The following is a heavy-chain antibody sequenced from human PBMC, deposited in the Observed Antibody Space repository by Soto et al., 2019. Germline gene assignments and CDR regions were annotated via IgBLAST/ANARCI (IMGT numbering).Heavy chain of an antibody. CDR1: DGSIISVGYS. V-gene: IGHV4-30-2*01. CDR2: FYPSGST. Sequence: QLQLQESGSVLVKPSQTLSLTCAVSDGSIISVGYSWSWIRQPPGKGLEWIGYFYPSGSTYYNPSLKSRVTISVDRSKNQFSLNVSSVPAADTAVYYCARSLTLVGDRCYFDYWGQGTLVTVSS. J-gene: IGHJ4*02. CDR3: ARSLTLVGDRCYFDY. D-gene: IGHD1-26*01.